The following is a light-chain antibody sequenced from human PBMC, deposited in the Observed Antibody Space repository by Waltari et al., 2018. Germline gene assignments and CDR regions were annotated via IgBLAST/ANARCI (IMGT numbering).Light chain of an antibody. CDR1: PSVHMY. J-gene: IGKJ4*01. CDR2: DTS. Sequence: EIVLTQSPATLSLSPGERATLACRASPSVHMYLAWYPQRPGQAPRLLIYDTSNRATDIPAMFSGSGSETDFSLTIRSLEPEDFAVYYCQQRRNWPLTFGGGTKVEIK. V-gene: IGKV3-11*01. CDR3: QQRRNWPLT.